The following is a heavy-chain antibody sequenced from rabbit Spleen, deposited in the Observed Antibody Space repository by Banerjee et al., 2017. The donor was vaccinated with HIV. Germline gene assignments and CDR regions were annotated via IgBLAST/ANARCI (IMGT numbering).Heavy chain of an antibody. CDR1: GFSLTSSDY. CDR2: IYAGSSGFT. CDR3: ARDTSTSFSSYGMDL. V-gene: IGHV1S40*01. Sequence: QSLEESGGDLVKPGASLTLTCTASGFSLTSSDYMCWVRQAPGKGLEWIACIYAGSSGFTYHASWAKGRFTISKTSSTTVTLQMTSLTAADTATYFCARDTSTSFSSYGMDLWGPGHPR. J-gene: IGHJ6*01. D-gene: IGHD1-1*01.